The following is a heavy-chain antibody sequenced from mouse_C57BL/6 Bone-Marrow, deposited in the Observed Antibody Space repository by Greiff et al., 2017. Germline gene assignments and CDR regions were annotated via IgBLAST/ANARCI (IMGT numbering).Heavy chain of an antibody. CDR1: GYTFPSYW. CDR2: IDPSDSYT. J-gene: IGHJ4*01. Sequence: QVQLQQPGAELVKPGASVKLSCKASGYTFPSYWMQWVKQRPGQGLEWIGEIDPSDSYTNYNQKFKGKATLTVDTSSSTAYMQLSSLTSEDSAVYYCARNGGPLDYWGQGTSVTVSS. V-gene: IGHV1-50*01. D-gene: IGHD1-2*01. CDR3: ARNGGPLDY.